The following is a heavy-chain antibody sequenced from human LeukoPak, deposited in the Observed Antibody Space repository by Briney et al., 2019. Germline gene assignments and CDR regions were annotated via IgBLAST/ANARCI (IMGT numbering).Heavy chain of an antibody. J-gene: IGHJ4*02. CDR3: AKGRTGYSSSWYEY. CDR1: GFTFSSYG. CDR2: IRYDGSNK. D-gene: IGHD6-13*01. V-gene: IGHV3-30*02. Sequence: GGSLRLSCAASGFTFSSYGMHWVRQAPGKGLEWVAFIRYDGSNKYYADSVEGRFTISRDNSKNTLYLQMNSLRAEDTAVYYCAKGRTGYSSSWYEYWGQGTLVTVSS.